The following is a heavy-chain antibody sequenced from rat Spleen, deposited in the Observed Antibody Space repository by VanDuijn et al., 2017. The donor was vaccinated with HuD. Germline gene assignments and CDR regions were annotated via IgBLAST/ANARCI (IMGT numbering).Heavy chain of an antibody. D-gene: IGHD1-11*01. CDR3: ARHAEGIVEDVMDA. Sequence: EVQLVESGGGLVQPGRSLKLSCAASGFTFSDYYMAWVRQAPKKGLEWVASISYEGSSTYYGDSVKGRFTISRDNAKSTLYLQMNSLRSEDTATHYCARHAEGIVEDVMDAWGQGASVTVSS. V-gene: IGHV5-22*01. J-gene: IGHJ4*01. CDR1: GFTFSDYY. CDR2: ISYEGSST.